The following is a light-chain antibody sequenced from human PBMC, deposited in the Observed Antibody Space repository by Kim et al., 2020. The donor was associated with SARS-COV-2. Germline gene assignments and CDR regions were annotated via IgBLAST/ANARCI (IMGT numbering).Light chain of an antibody. V-gene: IGKV1-27*01. CDR2: AAS. CDR3: QNYNSAPRT. CDR1: RGIINY. J-gene: IGKJ1*01. Sequence: AAVGDRVTITCRASRGIINYLAWYQQKPGKIPTLLVYAASALQSGVPSRFSGSGSGTDFTLTINSLQPDDVATYYCQNYNSAPRTFGRGTKVDIK.